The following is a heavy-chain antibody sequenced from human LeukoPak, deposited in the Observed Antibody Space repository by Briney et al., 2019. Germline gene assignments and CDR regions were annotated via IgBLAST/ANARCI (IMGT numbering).Heavy chain of an antibody. J-gene: IGHJ4*02. D-gene: IGHD1-7*01. Sequence: GGSLRLSCAASGVTFKRYRMNWVRQAPGKGLEWISYITVSSCTVHSAASLNARFTISRDTSTNSLFLQMDSLRPDHTALYFCVRANYVTFDYWGQGTLVTVSS. CDR1: GVTFKRYR. CDR2: ITVSSCTV. CDR3: VRANYVTFDY. V-gene: IGHV3-48*01.